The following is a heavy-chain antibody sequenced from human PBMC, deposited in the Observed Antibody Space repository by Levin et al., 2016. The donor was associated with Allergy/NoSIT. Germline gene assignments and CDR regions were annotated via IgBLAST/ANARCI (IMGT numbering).Heavy chain of an antibody. V-gene: IGHV4-4*07. D-gene: IGHD3-16*01. CDR3: ALALGEDYYGMDV. J-gene: IGHJ6*02. CDR1: GGSISNYY. CDR2: VLTSGSA. Sequence: SETLSLTCNVSGGSISNYYWSWIRQPAGKGLEWIGRVLTSGSANYNPSLKRRVTMSVDTSKNQFSLKLSSVTAADTAVYYCALALGEDYYGMDVWGQGTTVTVSS.